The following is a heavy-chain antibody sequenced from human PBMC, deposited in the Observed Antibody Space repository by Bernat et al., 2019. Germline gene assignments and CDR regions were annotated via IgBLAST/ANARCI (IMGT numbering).Heavy chain of an antibody. Sequence: QVQLVQSGAEVKKPGASVKVPCKTSASAFTSYGFSWVRQAPGQGLEWMGWISTIHGHTNYAQKFQDRVTMTTEASTSTVYMELRSLRSDDTAVYYCARDRPAFGGIDFWGQGTLVTVSP. J-gene: IGHJ4*02. CDR2: ISTIHGHT. CDR1: ASAFTSYG. V-gene: IGHV1-18*01. CDR3: ARDRPAFGGIDF. D-gene: IGHD3-16*01.